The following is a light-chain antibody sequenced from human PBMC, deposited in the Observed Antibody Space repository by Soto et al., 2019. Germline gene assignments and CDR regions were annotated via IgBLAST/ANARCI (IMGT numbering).Light chain of an antibody. CDR3: QKYNNAPRT. V-gene: IGKV1-27*01. J-gene: IGKJ1*01. CDR1: QGISNY. Sequence: DIQMTQSPSSQSASVGDTVSITCQASQGISNYLAWYQQKPGQVPNLLIYAASTLQSGVPSRFSGSGSGTDFTLTISSLRPEDVATYYCQKYNNAPRTFGQGTKVEI. CDR2: AAS.